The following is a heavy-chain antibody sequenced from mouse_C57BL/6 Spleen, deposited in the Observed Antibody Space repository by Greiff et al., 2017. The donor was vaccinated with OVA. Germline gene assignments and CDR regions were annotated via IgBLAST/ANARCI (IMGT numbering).Heavy chain of an antibody. Sequence: VQLQQSGPELVKPGASVKISCKASGYAFSSSWMNWVKQRPGKGLEWIGRIYPGDGDTNYNGKFKGKATLTADKSSSTAYMQLSSLTSEDSAVYFGARSTITTVVEGHYFDYWGQGTTLTVSS. V-gene: IGHV1-82*01. CDR3: ARSTITTVVEGHYFDY. CDR1: GYAFSSSW. J-gene: IGHJ2*01. D-gene: IGHD1-1*01. CDR2: IYPGDGDT.